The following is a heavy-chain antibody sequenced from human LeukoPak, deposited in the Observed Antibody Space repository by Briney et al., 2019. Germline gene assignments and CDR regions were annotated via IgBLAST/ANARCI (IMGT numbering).Heavy chain of an antibody. V-gene: IGHV4-59*01. CDR1: GGSISSYY. D-gene: IGHD3-22*01. J-gene: IGHJ4*02. CDR3: ARGGYYYDSSGTIDY. Sequence: SETLSLTCTVSGGSISSYYWSLILQPPRKGLEWTWYIYYSGSTNYNPSLKSRVNISVDTSKNQFSLKLSSVTAADTAVYYCARGGYYYDSSGTIDYWGQGTLVTVSS. CDR2: IYYSGST.